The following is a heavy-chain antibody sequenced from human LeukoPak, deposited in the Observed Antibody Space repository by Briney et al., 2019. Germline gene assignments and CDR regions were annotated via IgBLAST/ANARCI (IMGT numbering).Heavy chain of an antibody. V-gene: IGHV4-4*09. D-gene: IGHD1-26*01. CDR3: AIHYSGSYSPLDY. CDR2: IYTSGST. CDR1: GASISSYY. J-gene: IGHJ4*02. Sequence: PSETLSLTCTVSGASISSYYWSWIRQPPGKGLEWIGFIYTSGSTNYNPSLKSRVTISVDTSKNQFTSKNHFSLKLTSVISADTAVYYCAIHYSGSYSPLDYWGQGTLVTVSS.